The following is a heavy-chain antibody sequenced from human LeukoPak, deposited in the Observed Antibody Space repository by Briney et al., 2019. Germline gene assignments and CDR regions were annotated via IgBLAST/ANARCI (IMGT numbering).Heavy chain of an antibody. CDR2: ISGSGGST. CDR3: AKDPTVTSPPLSPFDP. D-gene: IGHD4-17*01. Sequence: GGSLRLSCAASGFTFTTYAMSWVRQAPGRGLEWVSAISGSGGSTYYADSVKGRFTISRDNSKNTLYLQMNSLRAEDTAVYYCAKDPTVTSPPLSPFDPWGQGTLVTVSS. J-gene: IGHJ5*02. CDR1: GFTFTTYA. V-gene: IGHV3-23*01.